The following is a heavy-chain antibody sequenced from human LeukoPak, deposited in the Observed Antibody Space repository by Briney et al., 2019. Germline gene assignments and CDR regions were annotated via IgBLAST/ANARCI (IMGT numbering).Heavy chain of an antibody. Sequence: SVKVSCKASGGTLSSYAIRLVRQAPGQGLEWMGGIIPIFGTANYAQKFQGRVTITTDESTSTAYMELSSLRSEDTAVYYCARSKPLAALLGWYFDLRGRGTLVTVSS. CDR3: ARSKPLAALLGWYFDL. CDR1: GGTLSSYA. V-gene: IGHV1-69*05. D-gene: IGHD6-25*01. J-gene: IGHJ2*01. CDR2: IIPIFGTA.